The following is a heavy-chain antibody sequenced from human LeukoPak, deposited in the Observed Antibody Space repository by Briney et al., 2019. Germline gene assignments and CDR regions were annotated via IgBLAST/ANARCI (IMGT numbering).Heavy chain of an antibody. CDR2: ISSSGSTI. V-gene: IGHV3-48*03. CDR1: GFTFSSYE. J-gene: IGHJ6*03. Sequence: GGSLRLSCAASGFTFSSYEMNWVRQAPGKGLEWVSYISSSGSTIYYADSVKGRFTISRDNAKNSLYLQMNSLRAEDTALYYCARDPPRDFWSGYYTDYYYYYMDVWGKGTTVTVSS. D-gene: IGHD3-3*01. CDR3: ARDPPRDFWSGYYTDYYYYYMDV.